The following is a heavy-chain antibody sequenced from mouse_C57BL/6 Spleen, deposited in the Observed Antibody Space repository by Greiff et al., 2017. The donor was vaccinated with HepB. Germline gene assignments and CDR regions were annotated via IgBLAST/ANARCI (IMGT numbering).Heavy chain of an antibody. CDR1: GFTFTDYY. J-gene: IGHJ1*03. Sequence: EVKLMESGGGLVQPGGSLSLSCAASGFTFTDYYMSWVRQPPGKALEWLGFIRNKANGYTTEYSASVKDRFTISRDNSQSILYLQMNALRAEDSATYYCARYPRWDGYFDVWGTGTTVTVSS. V-gene: IGHV7-3*01. CDR3: ARYPRWDGYFDV. D-gene: IGHD4-1*01. CDR2: IRNKANGYTT.